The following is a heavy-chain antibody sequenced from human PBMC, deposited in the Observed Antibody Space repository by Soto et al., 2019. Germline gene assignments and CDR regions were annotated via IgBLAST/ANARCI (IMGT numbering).Heavy chain of an antibody. CDR2: IVVGSGNT. D-gene: IGHD1-26*01. CDR3: ARDSLDSGSYSHY. J-gene: IGHJ4*02. V-gene: IGHV1-58*02. Sequence: SVKVSCKASGFTFTSSAMQWVRQARGQRLEWIGWIVVGSGNTNYAQKLQGRVTMTTDTSTSTAYMELRSLRSDDTAVYYCARDSLDSGSYSHYWGQGTLVTVSS. CDR1: GFTFTSSA.